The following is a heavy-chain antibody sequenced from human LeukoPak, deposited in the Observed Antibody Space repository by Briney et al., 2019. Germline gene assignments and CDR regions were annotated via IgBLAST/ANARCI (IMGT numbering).Heavy chain of an antibody. CDR1: GGSFSGYY. CDR2: INHSGST. CDR3: ARGREADY. J-gene: IGHJ4*02. V-gene: IGHV4-34*01. Sequence: SETLSLTCAVYGGSFSGYYWTWIRQPSGKGLEWIGEINHSGSTNYNPPLKSRVTISVDTSKNQFSLKLSSVTAADTAVFYCARGREADYWGQGTLVTVSS.